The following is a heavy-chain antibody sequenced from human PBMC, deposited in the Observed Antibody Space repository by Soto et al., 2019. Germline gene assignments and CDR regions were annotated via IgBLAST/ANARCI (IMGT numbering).Heavy chain of an antibody. CDR2: ISCCGGST. Sequence: GGSLRLSCEASGFNFKKFAMGWVRQAPGEGLEWVAGISCCGGSTSYADSVKGRFSLARDDSKSTLSLHLNSLRFEDTARYFCEKADGEQWLIPHLDNWGQGTLVTVSS. J-gene: IGHJ4*02. CDR3: EKADGEQWLIPHLDN. V-gene: IGHV3-23*01. CDR1: GFNFKKFA. D-gene: IGHD6-19*01.